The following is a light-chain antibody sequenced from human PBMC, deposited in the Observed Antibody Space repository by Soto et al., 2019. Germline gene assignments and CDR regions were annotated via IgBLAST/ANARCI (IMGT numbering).Light chain of an antibody. CDR1: SSNIGSNS. CDR3: AAWDDSLNGVV. CDR2: SSN. J-gene: IGLJ2*01. V-gene: IGLV1-44*01. Sequence: QSVLTQPPSASGTPGQRVTISCSGSSSNIGSNSLNWYQQLPGTAPKLLMYSSNQRPSGVPDRFSGSKSGTSAALAICGLQSEVEVDYYCAAWDDSLNGVVFGGGTKLTVL.